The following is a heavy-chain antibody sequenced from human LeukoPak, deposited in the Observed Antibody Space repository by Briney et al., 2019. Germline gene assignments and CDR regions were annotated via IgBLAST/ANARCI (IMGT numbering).Heavy chain of an antibody. CDR2: IYSGGST. D-gene: IGHD1-26*01. CDR3: ARELPPIYNMDV. CDR1: GFTFSNNY. J-gene: IGHJ6*03. V-gene: IGHV3-66*02. Sequence: HPGGSLRLSCAASGFTFSNNYMSWVRQAPGKGLEWVSAIYSGGSTYYSDSVKGRFTISRDNSKNTLYLQMNSLRAEDTAVYYCARELPPIYNMDVWGKGTTVTVSS.